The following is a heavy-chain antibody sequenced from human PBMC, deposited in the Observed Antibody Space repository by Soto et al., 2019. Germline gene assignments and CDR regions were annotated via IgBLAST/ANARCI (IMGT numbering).Heavy chain of an antibody. J-gene: IGHJ4*02. Sequence: EVQMLESGGHLVQPGGSLRLSCAASGFTFTTYTMNWVRQAPGKGLEWVSAINGGQGRTYYADSVKGRFTISRDNSKNMLFLQMNSLRAEDTAVYYCAKDRHPDGIWPFDHWGQGTPVTVSS. V-gene: IGHV3-23*01. CDR3: AKDRHPDGIWPFDH. D-gene: IGHD1-20*01. CDR2: INGGQGRT. CDR1: GFTFTTYT.